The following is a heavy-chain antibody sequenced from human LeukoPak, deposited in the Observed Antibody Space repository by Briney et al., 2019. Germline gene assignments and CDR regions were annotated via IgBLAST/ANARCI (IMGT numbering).Heavy chain of an antibody. CDR1: GGSISSRNW. Sequence: PSETLSLTCAVSGGSISSRNWWSWVRQPPGKGLEWIGEIYHSGSTNYNPSLKTRVTISVDKSKNQFSLKLSSVTAADTAVYYCARDRSRGLLDAFDIWGQGTMVTVSS. V-gene: IGHV4-4*02. D-gene: IGHD5-18*01. CDR3: ARDRSRGLLDAFDI. CDR2: IYHSGST. J-gene: IGHJ3*02.